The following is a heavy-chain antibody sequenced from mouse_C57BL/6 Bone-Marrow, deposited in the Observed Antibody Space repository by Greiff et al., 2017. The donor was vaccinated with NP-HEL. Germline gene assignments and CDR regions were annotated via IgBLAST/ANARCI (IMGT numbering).Heavy chain of an antibody. CDR1: GYTFTSYG. CDR2: IYPRSGNS. Sequence: QVQLQQSGAELARPGASVKLSCKASGYTFTSYGISWVKQRTGQGLEWIGEIYPRSGNSYSNEKFKGKATLTADKSSSTAYMELRSLTSEDSAVYFCARGITTVNFDYWGQGTTLTVSS. J-gene: IGHJ2*01. D-gene: IGHD1-1*01. V-gene: IGHV1-81*01. CDR3: ARGITTVNFDY.